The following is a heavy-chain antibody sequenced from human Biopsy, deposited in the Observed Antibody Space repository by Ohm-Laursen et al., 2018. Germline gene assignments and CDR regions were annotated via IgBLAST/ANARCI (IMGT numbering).Heavy chain of an antibody. D-gene: IGHD3-22*01. CDR2: IWYDGSNK. CDR1: RFTFSTYG. CDR3: AVEYYDSSGYYNPKWFNP. Sequence: SLRLSCSASRFTFSTYGMHWVRQAPGKGLEWLAVIWYDGSNKYYGDSVQGRFTISRDNSKNSLYLQMNSLRAEDTAFYYCAVEYYDSSGYYNPKWFNPWGQGTLVTVSS. J-gene: IGHJ5*02. V-gene: IGHV3-33*08.